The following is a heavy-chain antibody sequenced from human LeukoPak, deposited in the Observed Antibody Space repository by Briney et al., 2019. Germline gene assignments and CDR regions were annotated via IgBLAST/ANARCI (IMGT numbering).Heavy chain of an antibody. V-gene: IGHV3-30-3*01. CDR2: ISYDGSNK. D-gene: IGHD1-1*01. J-gene: IGHJ4*02. Sequence: GRSLRLSCAASGLTFSSYAMHWVRQAPGKGLEWVAVISYDGSNKYYADSVKGRFTISRDNSKNTLYLQMNSLRAEDTAVYYCASPNDGYFDYWGQGTLVTVSS. CDR1: GLTFSSYA. CDR3: ASPNDGYFDY.